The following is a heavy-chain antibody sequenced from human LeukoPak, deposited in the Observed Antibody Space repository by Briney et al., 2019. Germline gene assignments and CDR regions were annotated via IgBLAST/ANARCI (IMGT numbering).Heavy chain of an antibody. J-gene: IGHJ2*01. CDR3: ARDRWGYYGSGSYYAVWYFDL. D-gene: IGHD3-10*01. CDR2: IYHSGST. V-gene: IGHV4-4*02. Sequence: SGTLSLTCAVSGGSISSSNWWRWVRQPRGKGLKWIGEIYHSGSTNYNLSLKSRVTISVDKSTNQFSLKLSSVTAADTAVYYCARDRWGYYGSGSYYAVWYFDLWGRGTLVTVSS. CDR1: GGSISSSNW.